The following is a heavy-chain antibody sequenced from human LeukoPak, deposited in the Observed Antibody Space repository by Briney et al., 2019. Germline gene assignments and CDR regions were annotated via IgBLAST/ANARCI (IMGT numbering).Heavy chain of an antibody. CDR1: GGTFSSYT. Sequence: SVKVSCKASGGTFSSYTISWVRQAPGQGLEWMGRIIPILGIANYAQKFQGRVTITADKSTSTAYMELSSLRSEDTAVYYCAIRYCSSTSCETVVHYWGQGTLVTVSS. D-gene: IGHD2-2*01. J-gene: IGHJ4*02. CDR3: AIRYCSSTSCETVVHY. CDR2: IIPILGIA. V-gene: IGHV1-69*02.